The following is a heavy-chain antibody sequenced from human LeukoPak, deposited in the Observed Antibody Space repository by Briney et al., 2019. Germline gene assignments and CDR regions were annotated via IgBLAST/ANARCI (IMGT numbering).Heavy chain of an antibody. CDR2: INPSGGST. D-gene: IGHD3-22*01. J-gene: IGHJ4*02. Sequence: ASVKVSCKASGYTFTSYYMHWVRQAPGQGLEWMGIINPSGGSTSYAQKFQGRVTMTRDTSTSTVYMELRRLRSDDTAVYYCASGYYSDGSGYSPADYWGQGTRVTVSS. CDR3: ASGYYSDGSGYSPADY. CDR1: GYTFTSYY. V-gene: IGHV1-46*01.